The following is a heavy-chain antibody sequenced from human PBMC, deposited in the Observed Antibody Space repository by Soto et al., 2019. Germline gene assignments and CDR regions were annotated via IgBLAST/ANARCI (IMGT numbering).Heavy chain of an antibody. J-gene: IGHJ6*02. CDR1: GFTFGDYA. CDR3: TRDQVPEYSSSITYYYYYGMDV. D-gene: IGHD6-6*01. CDR2: IRSKAYGGTT. Sequence: LRLSCTASGFTFGDYAMSWFRQAPGKGLEWVGFIRSKAYGGTTEYAASVKGRFTISRDDSESIAYLQMNSLKTEDTAVYYCTRDQVPEYSSSITYYYYYGMDVWGQGTTVTVSS. V-gene: IGHV3-49*03.